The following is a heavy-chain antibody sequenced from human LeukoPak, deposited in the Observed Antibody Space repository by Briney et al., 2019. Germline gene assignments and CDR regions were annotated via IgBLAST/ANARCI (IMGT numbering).Heavy chain of an antibody. CDR3: ARTAASITYYDFWSGYYINWFDP. V-gene: IGHV1-69*13. Sequence: ASVKVSYKASGGTFSSYAISWVRQAPGQGLEWMGGIIPIFGTANYAQKFQGRVTITADESTSTAYMELSSLRSEDTAVYYCARTAASITYYDFWSGYYINWFDPWGQGTLVTVSS. J-gene: IGHJ5*02. CDR2: IIPIFGTA. D-gene: IGHD3-3*01. CDR1: GGTFSSYA.